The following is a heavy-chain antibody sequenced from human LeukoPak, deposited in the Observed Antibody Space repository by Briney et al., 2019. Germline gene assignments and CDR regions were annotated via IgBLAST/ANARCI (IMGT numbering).Heavy chain of an antibody. V-gene: IGHV3-48*02. Sequence: GGSPRLSCAASGFTFSIFSMNWVRQAPGKGLEWVSYISPSSGNIHYADSVRGRFTISRDNAKNSLYLQVNSPRDEDTAMYFCARAAYSSGPDYWGQGTLVTVSS. CDR2: ISPSSGNI. CDR1: GFTFSIFS. D-gene: IGHD6-19*01. CDR3: ARAAYSSGPDY. J-gene: IGHJ4*02.